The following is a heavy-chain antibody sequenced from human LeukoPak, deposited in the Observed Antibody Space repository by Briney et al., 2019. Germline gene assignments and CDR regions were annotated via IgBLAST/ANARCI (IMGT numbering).Heavy chain of an antibody. V-gene: IGHV3-48*01. D-gene: IGHD1-14*01. J-gene: IGHJ3*02. CDR2: ISSSSSTI. Sequence: GGSLRLSCAASGFTFSSYSMNWARRAPGKGLEGVSYISSSSSTIYYADSVKGRFTISRDNAKNSLYLQMNSLRAEDTAVYYCARDRQLDITERAFDIWGQGTMVTVSS. CDR3: ARDRQLDITERAFDI. CDR1: GFTFSSYS.